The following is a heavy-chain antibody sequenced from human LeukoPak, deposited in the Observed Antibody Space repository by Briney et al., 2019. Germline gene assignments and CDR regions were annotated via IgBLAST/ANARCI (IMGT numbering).Heavy chain of an antibody. D-gene: IGHD6-13*01. Sequence: ASVKVSCKASGGTFSSYAISWVRQAPGQGLEWMGGIIPIFGTANYAQKFQGRATITADESTSTAYMELSSLRSEDTAVYYCARGLRREQQLLRAFDYWGQGTPVTVSS. CDR1: GGTFSSYA. CDR2: IIPIFGTA. J-gene: IGHJ4*02. CDR3: ARGLRREQQLLRAFDY. V-gene: IGHV1-69*13.